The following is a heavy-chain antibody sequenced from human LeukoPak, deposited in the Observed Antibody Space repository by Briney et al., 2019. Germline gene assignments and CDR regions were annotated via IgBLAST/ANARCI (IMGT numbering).Heavy chain of an antibody. J-gene: IGHJ5*02. CDR2: INPTGDYT. CDR3: ARDHSIDDKSWWLDP. Sequence: GASVKVSFKTSGDTFTRNWMHWIRQSPGQGLEWMGVINPTGDYTMYAQKFQGRVTVTRDMSSSTDYMELGSLRSEDTAVYYCARDHSIDDKSWWLDPWGQGTLVTVSS. D-gene: IGHD1-1*01. V-gene: IGHV1-46*01. CDR1: GDTFTRNW.